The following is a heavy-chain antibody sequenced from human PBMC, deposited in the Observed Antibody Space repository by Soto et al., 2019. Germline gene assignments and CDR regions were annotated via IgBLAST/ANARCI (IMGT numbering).Heavy chain of an antibody. CDR2: VKDDGHT. Sequence: QVQLQQWGAGLLKPSETLSLNCAVTGGSLSGYYWSWIRQPPGEGLEWIGEVKDDGHTNYSPSSRGRVTLASHTTNKQFYRRLNSVTAADTGGYYGERCQEGGVAAHWDQGSLVTVSS. CDR1: GGSLSGYY. J-gene: IGHJ4*02. V-gene: IGHV4-34*01. D-gene: IGHD6-19*01. CDR3: ERCQEGGVAAH.